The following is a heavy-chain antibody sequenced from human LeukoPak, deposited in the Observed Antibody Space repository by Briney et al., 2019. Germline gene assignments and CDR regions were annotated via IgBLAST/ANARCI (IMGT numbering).Heavy chain of an antibody. Sequence: SQTLSLTRGISGDSVSNTAASWNWIRQSPSRGLEWLGRTYYRTKWYFSYAVSVESRATINPDTSKNQFSLQLNSVTPEDTALYYCARGAHGSYVSVFDLWGQGTLVTVSS. J-gene: IGHJ5*02. V-gene: IGHV6-1*01. CDR3: ARGAHGSYVSVFDL. D-gene: IGHD5/OR15-5a*01. CDR1: GDSVSNTAAS. CDR2: TYYRTKWYF.